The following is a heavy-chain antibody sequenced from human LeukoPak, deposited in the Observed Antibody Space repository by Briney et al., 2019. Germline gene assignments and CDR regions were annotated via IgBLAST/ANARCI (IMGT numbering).Heavy chain of an antibody. J-gene: IGHJ2*01. Sequence: SETLSLTCSVSGGSISSDYWSWIRQPPGKGLEWIGYIYYSGSTNYNPSLKSRVTLSVDTSKNQFSLKLSSVTAADTAVYYCASDEYSSSSPPGYFDLWGRGTLVTVSS. V-gene: IGHV4-59*08. CDR2: IYYSGST. D-gene: IGHD6-6*01. CDR3: ASDEYSSSSPPGYFDL. CDR1: GGSISSDY.